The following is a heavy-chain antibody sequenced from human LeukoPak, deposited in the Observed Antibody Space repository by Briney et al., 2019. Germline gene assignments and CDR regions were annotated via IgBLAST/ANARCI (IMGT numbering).Heavy chain of an antibody. J-gene: IGHJ6*02. CDR3: AKAYRYCSSTSCNQYYYYYYGMDV. Sequence: XWVAXISYDGSXKXYAVSVKGRFTISRDNSKNTLYLQMNSLRAEDTAVYYCAKAYRYCSSTSCNQYYYYYYGMDVWGQGTTVTVSS. D-gene: IGHD2-2*01. CDR2: ISYDGSXK. V-gene: IGHV3-30*18.